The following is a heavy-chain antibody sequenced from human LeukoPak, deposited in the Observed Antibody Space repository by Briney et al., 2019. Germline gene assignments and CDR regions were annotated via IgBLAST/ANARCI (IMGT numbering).Heavy chain of an antibody. D-gene: IGHD6-6*01. J-gene: IGHJ5*02. CDR2: IYYSGST. CDR3: ARAGGIAARPVNWFDP. V-gene: IGHV4-30-4*08. CDR1: GGSISSGDYY. Sequence: SQTLSLTCTVSGGSISSGDYYWSWIRQPPGKGLEWIGYIYYSGSTYYNPSLKSRVTISVDTSKNQFSLKLSSVTAADTAVYLCARAGGIAARPVNWFDPWGQGTLVTVSS.